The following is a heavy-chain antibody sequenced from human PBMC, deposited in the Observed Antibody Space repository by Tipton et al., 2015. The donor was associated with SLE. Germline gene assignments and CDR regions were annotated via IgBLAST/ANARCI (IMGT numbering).Heavy chain of an antibody. CDR3: ARDGITMIVVVADAFDI. Sequence: QLVQSGAEVKKPGASVKVSCKASGYTFTSYGISWVRQAPGQGLEWMGWISTYNGNTNYAQKLQGSVTMTTDTSTSTAYMELRSLRSDDTALYYCARDGITMIVVVADAFDIWGQGTMATVSS. CDR2: ISTYNGNT. CDR1: GYTFTSYG. J-gene: IGHJ3*02. V-gene: IGHV1-18*01. D-gene: IGHD3-22*01.